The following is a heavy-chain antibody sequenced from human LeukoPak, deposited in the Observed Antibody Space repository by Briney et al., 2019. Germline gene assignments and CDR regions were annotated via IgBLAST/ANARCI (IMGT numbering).Heavy chain of an antibody. V-gene: IGHV4-30-4*01. D-gene: IGHD3-22*01. J-gene: IGHJ5*02. CDR3: ARPHYYDSRIDP. CDR2: MYYSGST. Sequence: SETLSLTCTVSGGSISSGDYYWSWIRQPPGKGLEWIAYMYYSGSTYYNPSLNSRVTMSADTSKNQLSLKLSSVTAADTAVYYCARPHYYDSRIDPWGQGILVTVSS. CDR1: GGSISSGDYY.